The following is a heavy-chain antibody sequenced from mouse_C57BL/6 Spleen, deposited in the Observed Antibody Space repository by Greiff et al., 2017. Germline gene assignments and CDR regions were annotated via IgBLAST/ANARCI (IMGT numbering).Heavy chain of an antibody. D-gene: IGHD2-4*01. J-gene: IGHJ3*01. CDR2: IYPRSGNT. V-gene: IGHV1-81*01. CDR1: GYTFTSYG. CDR3: ARGDYDVPWFAY. Sequence: VQGVESGAELARPGASVKLSCKASGYTFTSYGISWVKQRTGQGLEWIGEIYPRSGNTYYNEKFKGKATLTADKSSSTAYMELRSLTSEDSAVYFCARGDYDVPWFAYWGQGTLVTVSA.